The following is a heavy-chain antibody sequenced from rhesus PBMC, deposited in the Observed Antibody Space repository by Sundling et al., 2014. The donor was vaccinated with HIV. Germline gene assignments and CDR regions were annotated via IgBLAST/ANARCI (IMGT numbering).Heavy chain of an antibody. Sequence: QVQLQESGPGLLKPSETLSLTCAVSGDSISAFYWSWIRQPPGRGLEWIGFIGGSSGSTNYNPSLKSRVTISTDTSKNQFSLKLSSVTAADTAVYFCARDRYSNYFSYWGQGVLVTVSS. V-gene: IGHV4-165*01. CDR3: ARDRYSNYFSY. J-gene: IGHJ4*01. CDR2: IGGSSGST. CDR1: GDSISAFY. D-gene: IGHD5-24*01.